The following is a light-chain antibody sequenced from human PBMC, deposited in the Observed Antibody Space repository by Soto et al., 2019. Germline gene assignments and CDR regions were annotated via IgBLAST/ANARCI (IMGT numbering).Light chain of an antibody. Sequence: EIVMTQSPATLSVSPGERATLSCRASQSFSSNLAWYQQKPGQAPRLLIYGASTRATGIPARFSGSGSGTEFTLTISSLQSEDFAVYYCQQYNTWPPVTFGGGTKVEIK. CDR1: QSFSSN. J-gene: IGKJ4*01. CDR2: GAS. CDR3: QQYNTWPPVT. V-gene: IGKV3-15*01.